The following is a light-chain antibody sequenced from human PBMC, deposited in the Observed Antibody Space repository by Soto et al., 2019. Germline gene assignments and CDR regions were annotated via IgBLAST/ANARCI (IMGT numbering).Light chain of an antibody. J-gene: IGKJ1*01. CDR1: RDITNH. CDR2: AAS. CDR3: LTYNSGLWT. Sequence: DIQMTQSPSSLSASVGDRATFTCRASRDITNHLAWYQQKPGKVPKLLIYAASTLQSGVPSRFSGSGSGTDLTLTISSLQAEDVATYFCLTYNSGLWTFGQGTKVEIK. V-gene: IGKV1-27*01.